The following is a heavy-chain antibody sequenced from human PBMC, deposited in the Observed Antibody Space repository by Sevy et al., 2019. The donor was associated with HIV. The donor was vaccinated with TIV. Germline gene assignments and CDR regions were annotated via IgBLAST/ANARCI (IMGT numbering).Heavy chain of an antibody. V-gene: IGHV3-49*03. CDR1: GFTFGDYA. CDR3: TSMVVAAADYYYYSMDV. D-gene: IGHD2-15*01. J-gene: IGHJ6*02. Sequence: GGSLRLSCTASGFTFGDYAMSWFRQAPGKGLEWVGFIRSKAYGGTTEYAASVKGRFTISRDDSKSIAYLQMNSLKTEDTAVYYCTSMVVAAADYYYYSMDVWGQGTTVTVSS. CDR2: IRSKAYGGTT.